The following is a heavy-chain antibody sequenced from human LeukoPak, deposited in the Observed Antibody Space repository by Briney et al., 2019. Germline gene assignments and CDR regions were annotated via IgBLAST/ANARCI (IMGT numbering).Heavy chain of an antibody. CDR3: ARSNSYGDVRTMDV. D-gene: IGHD5-18*01. Sequence: PGGSLRLSCAASGFTFSDYYMSWIRQAPGKGLEWVSYISSSGSTIYYADSVKGRFTISRDNAKNSLYLQMNSLRAEDTAVYYCARSNSYGDVRTMDVWGQGTTVTVSS. CDR1: GFTFSDYY. J-gene: IGHJ6*02. CDR2: ISSSGSTI. V-gene: IGHV3-11*01.